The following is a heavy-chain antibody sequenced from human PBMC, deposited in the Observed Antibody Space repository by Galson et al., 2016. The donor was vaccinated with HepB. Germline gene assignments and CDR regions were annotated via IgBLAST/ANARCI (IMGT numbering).Heavy chain of an antibody. CDR2: ISPYDGNA. J-gene: IGHJ6*02. CDR3: ATYPSYGDYGGYYYGMDV. Sequence: SVKVSCKASGYSFTRYGITWVRQAPGQGLEWLGWISPYDGNANYAQKFQGRVTMTGDTSTSTAYMELRSLRYDDTAVYYCATYPSYGDYGGYYYGMDVWGQGTTVTVSS. D-gene: IGHD4-17*01. V-gene: IGHV1-18*01. CDR1: GYSFTRYG.